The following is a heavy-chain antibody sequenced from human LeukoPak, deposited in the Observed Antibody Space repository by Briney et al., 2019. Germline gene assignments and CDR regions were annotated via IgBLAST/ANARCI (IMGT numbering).Heavy chain of an antibody. CDR3: ARASATAVSGTFWFDP. V-gene: IGHV4-34*01. D-gene: IGHD6-19*01. CDR2: INHSGST. Sequence: PSETLSLTCTVSGGSISNYYWSWIRQPPGKGLEWIGEINHSGSTNYNPSLKSRVTISIDTSKNQFSLKLSSVTAADTAVFYCARASATAVSGTFWFDPWGQGTLVTVSS. CDR1: GGSISNYY. J-gene: IGHJ5*02.